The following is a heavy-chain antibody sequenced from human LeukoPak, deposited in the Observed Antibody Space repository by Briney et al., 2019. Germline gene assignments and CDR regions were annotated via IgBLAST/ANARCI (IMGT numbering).Heavy chain of an antibody. CDR2: IGSSGGST. CDR1: GFTFSNYA. V-gene: IGHV3-23*01. Sequence: PGGSLRLSCAASGFTFSNYAMNWVRQAPGKGLEWVSTIGSSGGSTYYADSVKGRFTISRDNSKNTLYLQMNSLRAEDTAVYYCARDLPLPSFAYWGQGPLVPVSS. J-gene: IGHJ4*02. CDR3: ARDLPLPSFAY.